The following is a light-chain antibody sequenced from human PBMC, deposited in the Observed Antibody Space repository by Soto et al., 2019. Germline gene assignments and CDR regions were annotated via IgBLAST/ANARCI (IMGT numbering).Light chain of an antibody. J-gene: IGLJ1*01. Sequence: QSVLTQPPSASGSPGQSVTISCTGTSSDVGGYNYVSWYQQHPGKAPKLMIYEVSKRPSGVPDRFSGSKSGNTASLTVSGLQAEDEADYYCSSYAASNYFVFGTGTKVNVL. CDR3: SSYAASNYFV. V-gene: IGLV2-8*01. CDR2: EVS. CDR1: SSDVGGYNY.